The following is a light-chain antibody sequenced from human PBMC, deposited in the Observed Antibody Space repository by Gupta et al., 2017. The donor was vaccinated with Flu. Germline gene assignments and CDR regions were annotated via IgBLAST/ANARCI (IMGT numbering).Light chain of an antibody. V-gene: IGKV2-24*01. Sequence: RLSYRFSHSIGSAYLGWHQQRPGQAPRLLIYSVSTRFTGVPDRFSGSGSGTDFTLTISRLEAEDVGMYYCMHATKSPYTFGQGTKLEI. CDR1: YRFSHSIGSAY. CDR3: MHATKSPYT. J-gene: IGKJ2*01. CDR2: SVS.